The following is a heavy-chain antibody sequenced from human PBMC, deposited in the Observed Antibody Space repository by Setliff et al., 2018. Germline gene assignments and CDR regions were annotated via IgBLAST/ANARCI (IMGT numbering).Heavy chain of an antibody. J-gene: IGHJ6*02. V-gene: IGHV4-61*09. Sequence: SETLSLTCTVSGASIRSGSHYWSWIRQSAERGLEWIGHIYTSGTTDYSPSFKSRVSISADTSKNLVSLKLHSVTAADTAVYYCTKEYVVISYVANTHSHYGMDVWGQGTTVTVSS. CDR2: IYTSGTT. D-gene: IGHD2-21*01. CDR1: GASIRSGSHY. CDR3: TKEYVVISYVANTHSHYGMDV.